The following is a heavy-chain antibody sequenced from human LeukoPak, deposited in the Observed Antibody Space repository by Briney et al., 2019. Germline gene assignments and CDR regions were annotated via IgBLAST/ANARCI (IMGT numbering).Heavy chain of an antibody. J-gene: IGHJ2*01. D-gene: IGHD4-23*01. Sequence: GGSLRLSCAASGFTFDDYAMHWVRQAPGKGLEWVSGISWNSDGIGYADSMKGRFTISRDNAKNSLYLQMNSLRAEDTALYYCAKDKTDDYGSNSPSRYLDLWGRGTLVTVSS. CDR3: AKDKTDDYGSNSPSRYLDL. CDR1: GFTFDDYA. V-gene: IGHV3-9*01. CDR2: ISWNSDGI.